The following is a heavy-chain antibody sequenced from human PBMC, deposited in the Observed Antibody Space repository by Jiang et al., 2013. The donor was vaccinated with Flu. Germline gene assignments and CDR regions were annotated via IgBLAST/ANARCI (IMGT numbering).Heavy chain of an antibody. CDR3: ARDAFTSDTAMVEPLVD. Sequence: QLLESGGGLVQPGGSLRLSCAASGFTVSSNYMSWVRQAPGKGLEWVSVIYSGGSTYYADSVKGRFTISRDNSKNTLYLQMNSLRAEDTAVYYCARDAFTSDTAMVEPLVDWGQGTLVTVSS. CDR2: IYSGGST. J-gene: IGHJ4*02. V-gene: IGHV3-66*01. CDR1: GFTVSSNY. D-gene: IGHD5-18*01.